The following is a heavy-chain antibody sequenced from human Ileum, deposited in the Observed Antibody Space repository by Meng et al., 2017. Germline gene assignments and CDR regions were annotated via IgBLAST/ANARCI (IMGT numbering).Heavy chain of an antibody. CDR2: TYYRSKWYS. V-gene: IGHV6-1*01. CDR3: ASGSGSLDY. Sequence: VQLQQPGPGLVKPSQTLSLTGAVSGGSVSSNIAAWNWIRQSPLRGLEWLGRTYYRSKWYSEYAVSVKSRISITPDTSKNQFSLQMNSVTPEDTAVYYCASGSGSLDYWGPGTLVTVSS. CDR1: GGSVSSNIAA. J-gene: IGHJ4*02. D-gene: IGHD3-3*01.